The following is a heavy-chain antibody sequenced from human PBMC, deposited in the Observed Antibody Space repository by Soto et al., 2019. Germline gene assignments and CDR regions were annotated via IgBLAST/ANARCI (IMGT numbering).Heavy chain of an antibody. J-gene: IGHJ6*02. CDR1: GYIFTGYF. D-gene: IGHD1-26*01. Sequence: DSVKVSCKASGYIFTGYFIQWLRQAPGQGLEWMGWINPNTSATNYAQKFQGRVTMTRDTSLGAAYMELTSLRPDDTALYYCARITWGRDHYYCMDVWGQRPTVPVS. CDR3: ARITWGRDHYYCMDV. CDR2: INPNTSAT. V-gene: IGHV1-2*02.